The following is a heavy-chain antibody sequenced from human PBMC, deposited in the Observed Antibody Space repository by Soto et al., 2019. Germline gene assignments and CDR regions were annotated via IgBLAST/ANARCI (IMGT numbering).Heavy chain of an antibody. CDR1: CGSFSGYS. CDR2: INHTGST. D-gene: IGHD2-8*02. J-gene: IGHJ4*02. CDR3: ARDKITGLFDY. V-gene: IGHV4-34*01. Sequence: LSETLSLTCAVYCGSFSGYSRTWIRQPPGTGLEWIGEINHTGSTNYNPSLKSRVTISVDTSKNQFSLKLTSVTAADTAVYYCARDKITGLFDYWGQGTLVTVSS.